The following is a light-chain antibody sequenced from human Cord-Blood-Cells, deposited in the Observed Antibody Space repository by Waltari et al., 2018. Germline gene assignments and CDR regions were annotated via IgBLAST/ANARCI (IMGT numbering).Light chain of an antibody. CDR1: SLRSYY. J-gene: IGLJ2*01. CDR3: NSRDSSGNHQVV. V-gene: IGLV3-19*01. Sequence: SSELTQDPAVSVALGQTVRITCQGDSLRSYYASWYQQKPGRAPVLVIYGKNNRPSGIPDRFSGSSSGNTASLTITGAQAEDEADYYCNSRDSSGNHQVVFGGGTKLTVL. CDR2: GKN.